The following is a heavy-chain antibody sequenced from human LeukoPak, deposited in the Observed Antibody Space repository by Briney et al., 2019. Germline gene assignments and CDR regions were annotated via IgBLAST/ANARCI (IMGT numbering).Heavy chain of an antibody. V-gene: IGHV1-18*01. CDR3: ARDFDCSGGSCHYYFDY. J-gene: IGHJ4*02. Sequence: GASVKVSCKASGYTFTSYGISWVRQAPGQGLEWMGWISAYNGNTNYAQKLQCRVTMTTDTSTSTAYMELRSLRSDDTAVYYCARDFDCSGGSCHYYFDYWGQGTLVTVSS. D-gene: IGHD2-15*01. CDR2: ISAYNGNT. CDR1: GYTFTSYG.